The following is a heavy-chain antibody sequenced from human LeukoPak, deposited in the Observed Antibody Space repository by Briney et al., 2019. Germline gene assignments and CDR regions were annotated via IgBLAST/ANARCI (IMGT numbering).Heavy chain of an antibody. CDR1: GFTFSGYS. D-gene: IGHD3-10*01. V-gene: IGHV3-21*01. Sequence: PGGSLRLSCAASGFTFSGYSMNWVRQAPGKGLEWVSSISSSSKYKYYADSVKGRFTISRDNAKNSLYLQMNGLRAEDTAVYYRGREVGTGSYIPYWGQGDMVIVSS. J-gene: IGHJ4*02. CDR2: ISSSSKYK. CDR3: GREVGTGSYIPY.